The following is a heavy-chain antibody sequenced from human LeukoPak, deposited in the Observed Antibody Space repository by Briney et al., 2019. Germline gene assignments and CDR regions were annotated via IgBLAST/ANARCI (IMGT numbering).Heavy chain of an antibody. D-gene: IGHD5-12*01. CDR2: IIPILGIA. CDR1: GGTFSSYA. Sequence: SVKVSCKASGGTFSSYAISWVRQAPGQGLEWMGRIIPILGIANYAQKFQGRVTITADKSTSTAYMELSSLGSEDTAVYYCARVFDSGYDYWGQGTLVTVSS. CDR3: ARVFDSGYDY. J-gene: IGHJ4*02. V-gene: IGHV1-69*04.